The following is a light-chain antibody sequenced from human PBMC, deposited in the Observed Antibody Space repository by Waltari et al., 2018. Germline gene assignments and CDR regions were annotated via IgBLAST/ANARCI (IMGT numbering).Light chain of an antibody. J-gene: IGLJ7*01. CDR3: GTWDSSLSGAV. V-gene: IGLV1-51*02. CDR2: ENT. Sequence: QSVLTQPPSVSAAPGQRVTIPCSGGRSKLGNNYVSWYRQFPGTAPKLLIYENTGRPSGIPSRFSGSRSGTSATLDITGLQAGDEADYYCGTWDSSLSGAVFGGGTHLTVL. CDR1: RSKLGNNY.